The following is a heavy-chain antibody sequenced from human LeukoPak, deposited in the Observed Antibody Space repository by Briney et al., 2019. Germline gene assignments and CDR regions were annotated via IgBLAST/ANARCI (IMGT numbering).Heavy chain of an antibody. CDR2: ISAYNGNT. D-gene: IGHD6-13*01. CDR1: GYTFTSYG. V-gene: IGHV1-18*01. CDR3: ARPASEAVTYSSSWVPPNWFDP. Sequence: ASVKVSCKASGYTFTSYGISSVRQAPGQGLEWMGWISAYNGNTNYAQKLQDRVTMTPDTSTSTAYMELRSLTSDDTAVYYCARPASEAVTYSSSWVPPNWFDPWGQGTLVTVSS. J-gene: IGHJ5*02.